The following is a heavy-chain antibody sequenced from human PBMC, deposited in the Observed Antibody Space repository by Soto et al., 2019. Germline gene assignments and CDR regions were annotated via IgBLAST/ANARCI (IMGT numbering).Heavy chain of an antibody. J-gene: IGHJ4*02. Sequence: PGGSLRLSCAASGFTFSSYAMHWVRQAPGKGLEWVAVISYDGSNKYYADSVKGRLTISRDNSKNTLYLQMNSLRAEDTAVYYCARDTLAAPSYYFDYWGQGTLVTVSS. CDR1: GFTFSSYA. D-gene: IGHD6-13*01. CDR2: ISYDGSNK. V-gene: IGHV3-30-3*01. CDR3: ARDTLAAPSYYFDY.